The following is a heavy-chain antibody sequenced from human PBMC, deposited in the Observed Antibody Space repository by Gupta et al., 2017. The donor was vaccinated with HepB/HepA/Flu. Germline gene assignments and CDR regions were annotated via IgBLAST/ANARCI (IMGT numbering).Heavy chain of an antibody. CDR1: GFSFRHSGVG. V-gene: IGHV2-5*01. CDR2: IYWNDDK. D-gene: IGHD3-3*01. Sequence: QITLKESGPTLVKPTQTLTLTCTFSGFSFRHSGVGVGWIRQPPGKAPEWLALIYWNDDKRYSPSLKTRLTITKDTSKNQVVLTMTNMEPVDAATYYCAHSYDFWSGYQNGPFDYWGQGTLVTVSS. J-gene: IGHJ4*02. CDR3: AHSYDFWSGYQNGPFDY.